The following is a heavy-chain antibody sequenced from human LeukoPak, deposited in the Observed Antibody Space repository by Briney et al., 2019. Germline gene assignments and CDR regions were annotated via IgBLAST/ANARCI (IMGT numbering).Heavy chain of an antibody. D-gene: IGHD3-10*01. CDR1: GGSISSGDYY. V-gene: IGHV4-30-4*01. CDR3: ARVFYGSGSYYRRYYYYGMDV. Sequence: SQTLSLTCTVSGGSISSGDYYWSWIRQPPGKGLEWIGYIYYSGSTYYNPSLKSRVTISVDTSKNQFSLKLSSVTAADTAAYYCARVFYGSGSYYRRYYYYGMDVWGQGTTVTVSS. CDR2: IYYSGST. J-gene: IGHJ6*02.